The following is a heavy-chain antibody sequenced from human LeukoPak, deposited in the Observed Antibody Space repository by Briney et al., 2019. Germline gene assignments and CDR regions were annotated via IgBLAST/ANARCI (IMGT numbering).Heavy chain of an antibody. D-gene: IGHD3-10*01. CDR2: IYYSGST. CDR3: ARDVPYYGSGSYFDY. J-gene: IGHJ4*02. Sequence: KPSETLSLTCTVSGGSISSSSYYWGWIRQPPGKGLEWIGSIYYSGSTHYNPSLKSRVTISVDMSKTQFSLKLSSVTAADTAVYYCARDVPYYGSGSYFDYWGQGTLVTVSS. V-gene: IGHV4-39*07. CDR1: GGSISSSSYY.